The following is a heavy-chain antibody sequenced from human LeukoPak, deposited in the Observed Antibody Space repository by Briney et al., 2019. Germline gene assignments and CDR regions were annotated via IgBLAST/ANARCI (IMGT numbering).Heavy chain of an antibody. CDR2: IYSSGST. J-gene: IGHJ1*01. CDR3: ARVFIDSGSYYSED. Sequence: SETLSLTCTVSGGSISGSYWSWIRQPPGKGLEWIGYIYSSGSTNYNPALKSRVTISVDTSKNQFSLKLKSVTTADTAVYYCARVFIDSGSYYSEDWGKGTLVTVSS. V-gene: IGHV4-59*01. CDR1: GGSISGSY. D-gene: IGHD3-22*01.